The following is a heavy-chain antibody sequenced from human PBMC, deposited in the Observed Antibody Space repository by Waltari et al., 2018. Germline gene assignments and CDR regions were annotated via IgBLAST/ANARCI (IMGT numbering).Heavy chain of an antibody. CDR3: ASSPEDYYGMDV. V-gene: IGHV3-23*01. Sequence: EVQLLESGGGLVQPGGSLRLSCAASGFTFSSYAMSWVRRAPGKGLEWVSAISGSGGSTYYADSVKGRFTISRDDSKNTLYLQMNSLRAEDTAVYYCASSPEDYYGMDVWGQGTTVTVSS. CDR2: ISGSGGST. J-gene: IGHJ6*02. CDR1: GFTFSSYA.